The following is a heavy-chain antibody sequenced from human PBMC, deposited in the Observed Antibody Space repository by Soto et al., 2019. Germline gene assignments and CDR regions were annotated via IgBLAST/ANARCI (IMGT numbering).Heavy chain of an antibody. CDR3: AAGHCGSCRCLRRDV. CDR1: GFNFSTYA. Sequence: PGGSLRLSCAASGFNFSTYAMSWVRQSPGKGLEWISAVSGSGSTTYYAGSVKGRFTSSRDNSQNTLSLQVNSLRAEDAAADSYAAGHCGSCRCLRRDVWGQGATVTVS. CDR2: VSGSGSTT. J-gene: IGHJ6*01. D-gene: IGHD2-15*01. V-gene: IGHV3-23*01.